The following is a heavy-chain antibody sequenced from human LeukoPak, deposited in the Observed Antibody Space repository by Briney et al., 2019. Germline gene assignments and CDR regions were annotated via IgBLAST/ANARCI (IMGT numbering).Heavy chain of an antibody. CDR3: ARAFWGGATGARGEGY. CDR2: INSNSGGT. V-gene: IGHV1-2*02. D-gene: IGHD1-26*01. J-gene: IGHJ4*02. CDR1: GYTFTSYY. Sequence: ASVKVSCKASGYTFTSYYMHWVRQAPGQGLEWMGWINSNSGGTNYAQKFQGRVTMTRDTSISTAYMELSRLRSDDTAVYYCARAFWGGATGARGEGYWGQGTLVTVSS.